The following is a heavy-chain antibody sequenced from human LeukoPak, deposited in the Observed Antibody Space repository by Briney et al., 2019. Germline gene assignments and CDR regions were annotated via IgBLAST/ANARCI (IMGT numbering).Heavy chain of an antibody. D-gene: IGHD1-26*01. J-gene: IGHJ4*02. CDR3: ERKAGGSYRLDY. V-gene: IGHV1-46*01. CDR1: GYTFTYYY. Sequence: ASVKVSCKASGYTFTYYYMHWVRQAPGQGLEWMGIINPSGGSTSYAQKFQGRVTMTRDTSTSTVYMELSSLRSEDTAVYYCERKAGGSYRLDYWGQGTLVTVSS. CDR2: INPSGGST.